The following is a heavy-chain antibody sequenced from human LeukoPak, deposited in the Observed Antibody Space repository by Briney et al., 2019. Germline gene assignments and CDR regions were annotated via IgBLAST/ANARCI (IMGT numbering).Heavy chain of an antibody. J-gene: IGHJ4*02. CDR2: IYYSGST. D-gene: IGHD4-17*01. CDR1: GGSISSYY. V-gene: IGHV4-59*12. CDR3: ARVGLTTMTSGPYDY. Sequence: PSETLSLTCTVSGGSISSYYWSWIRQPPGKGLEWIGYIYYSGSTNYNPSLKSRVTISVDTSKNQFSLKLSSVTAADTAVYYCARVGLTTMTSGPYDYWGQGTLVTVSS.